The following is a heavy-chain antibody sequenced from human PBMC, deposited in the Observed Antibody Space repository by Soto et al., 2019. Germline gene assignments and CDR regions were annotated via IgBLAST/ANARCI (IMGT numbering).Heavy chain of an antibody. CDR3: ARDGGTPSILWWSGWFDP. Sequence: GGSLRLSCAASGFTFSSYAMHWVRQAPGKGLEWVAVISYDGSNKYYADSVKGRFTISRDNSKNTLYLQMNSLRAEDTAVYYSARDGGTPSILWWSGWFDPWGQGTLVTVSS. CDR1: GFTFSSYA. D-gene: IGHD2-21*01. CDR2: ISYDGSNK. J-gene: IGHJ5*02. V-gene: IGHV3-30-3*01.